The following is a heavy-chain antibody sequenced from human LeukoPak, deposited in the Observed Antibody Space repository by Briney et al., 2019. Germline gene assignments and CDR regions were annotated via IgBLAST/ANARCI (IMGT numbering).Heavy chain of an antibody. Sequence: PGRSLRLSCAASGFTFSSFGMHWVRQAPGEGLEWLAVISFDGSKQKYGDSVKGRFTISSDNAKNSLYLQMNSLRPEDTALYYCARDGGWYKRGLDYYYYYMDVWGKGTTVTVSS. CDR3: ARDGGWYKRGLDYYYYYMDV. D-gene: IGHD6-19*01. J-gene: IGHJ6*03. CDR2: ISFDGSKQ. V-gene: IGHV3-30*03. CDR1: GFTFSSFG.